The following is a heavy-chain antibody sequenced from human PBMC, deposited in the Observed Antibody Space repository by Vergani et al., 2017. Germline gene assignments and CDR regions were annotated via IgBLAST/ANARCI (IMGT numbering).Heavy chain of an antibody. D-gene: IGHD3-22*01. CDR3: SRDDYDSSGYYAI. CDR2: IYYSGST. J-gene: IGHJ4*02. Sequence: QVQLQESGSGLVKPSETLSLTCTVSGGSISSYYWSWIRQPPGKGLEWIGYIYYSGSTNYNPSLKSRVTISVDTSKNQYSLKLSSVTAADTAVYYCSRDDYDSSGYYAIWGQGTLVTVSS. V-gene: IGHV4-59*01. CDR1: GGSISSYY.